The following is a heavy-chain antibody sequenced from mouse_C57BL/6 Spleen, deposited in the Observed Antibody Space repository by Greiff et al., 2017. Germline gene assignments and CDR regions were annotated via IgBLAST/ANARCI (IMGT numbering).Heavy chain of an antibody. Sequence: DVMLVESGGGLVQPKGSLKLSCAASGFSFNTYAMNWVRQAPGKGLEWVARIRSKSNNYATYYADSVKDRFTISRDDSESMLYLQMNNLKTEDTAMYYCVSPYYYGSSSFAYWGQGTLVTVSA. CDR1: GFSFNTYA. V-gene: IGHV10-1*01. D-gene: IGHD1-1*01. CDR2: IRSKSNNYAT. J-gene: IGHJ3*01. CDR3: VSPYYYGSSSFAY.